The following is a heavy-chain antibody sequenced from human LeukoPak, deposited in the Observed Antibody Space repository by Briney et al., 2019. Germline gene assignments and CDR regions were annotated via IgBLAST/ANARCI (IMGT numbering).Heavy chain of an antibody. D-gene: IGHD2-15*01. CDR3: AQGPSYSWDYYYYMDV. V-gene: IGHV3-21*01. J-gene: IGHJ6*03. Sequence: GGSLRLSCAASGFTFTSYSMNWVRQAPGKGLEWVSSISSSSTYIYYADSVKGRFTISRDNAKNSLYLQMNSLGAEDTAVYYCAQGPSYSWDYYYYMDVWGNGTTVTVSS. CDR1: GFTFTSYS. CDR2: ISSSSTYI.